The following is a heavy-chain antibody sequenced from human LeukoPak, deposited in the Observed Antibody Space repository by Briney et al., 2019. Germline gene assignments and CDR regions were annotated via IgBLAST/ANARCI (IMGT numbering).Heavy chain of an antibody. Sequence: PSETLSLTCTVSGGSISSSSYYWGWIRQPPGKGLEWIGSIYYSGSTYYNPSLKSRVTISVDTSKNQFSLKLSSVTAADTAVYYCAREARVAVPAATFGPRDAFDIWGQGTMVTVSS. D-gene: IGHD2-2*01. V-gene: IGHV4-39*07. J-gene: IGHJ3*02. CDR2: IYYSGST. CDR3: AREARVAVPAATFGPRDAFDI. CDR1: GGSISSSSYY.